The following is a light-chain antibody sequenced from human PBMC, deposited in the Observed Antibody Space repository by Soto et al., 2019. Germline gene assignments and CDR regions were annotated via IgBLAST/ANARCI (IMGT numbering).Light chain of an antibody. V-gene: IGKV1-39*01. J-gene: IGKJ4*01. Sequence: DIQMTQSPSSLSASVGDRVTITCRASQSISSYLNWYQQKPGEAPKLLIYAPSSLQSGFPSRFSGSGSGTDFTLTISSLQPEDFATYYCQQSYSTPLTFGGGTKVEIK. CDR3: QQSYSTPLT. CDR1: QSISSY. CDR2: APS.